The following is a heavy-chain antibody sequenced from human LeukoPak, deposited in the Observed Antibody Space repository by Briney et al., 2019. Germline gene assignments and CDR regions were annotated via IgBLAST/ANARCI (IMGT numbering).Heavy chain of an antibody. CDR2: ISNNGVRI. Sequence: GGSLRLSCAASGFTFSSYTMNWVRQAPGKGLEYVSAISNNGVRIYYANSVKGRFSISRDNSKNTLSLQMGSLRAEDMAVYYCARDVSGGGLDYWGQGALVTVSS. J-gene: IGHJ4*02. D-gene: IGHD3-10*01. CDR1: GFTFSSYT. V-gene: IGHV3-64*01. CDR3: ARDVSGGGLDY.